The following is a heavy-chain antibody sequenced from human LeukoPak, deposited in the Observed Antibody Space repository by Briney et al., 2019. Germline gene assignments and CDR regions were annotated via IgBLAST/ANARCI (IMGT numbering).Heavy chain of an antibody. CDR2: IYYSGST. Sequence: PSETLFLTCTVSGGSISSGDYYWSWIRQPPGKGLEWIGYIYYSGSTYYKPSLKSRVTMSVDTSKNQFSLKLSSVTAADTAVYSCARTIVVVPAASPQYYYYYMDVWGKGTTVTVSS. D-gene: IGHD2-2*01. V-gene: IGHV4-30-4*08. CDR3: ARTIVVVPAASPQYYYYYMDV. J-gene: IGHJ6*03. CDR1: GGSISSGDYY.